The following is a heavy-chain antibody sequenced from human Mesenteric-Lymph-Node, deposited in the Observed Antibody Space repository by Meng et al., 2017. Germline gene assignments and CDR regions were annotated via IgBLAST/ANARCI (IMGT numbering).Heavy chain of an antibody. D-gene: IGHD6-19*01. V-gene: IGHV3-11*04. CDR3: ASDSSGWYKGAFDI. CDR2: ISSSGSTT. J-gene: IGHJ3*02. CDR1: GFTFSDYY. Sequence: GESLKISCAASGFTFSDYYMTWIRQAPGKGLEWLSDISSSGSTTYYADSVKGRFTISRDNAKNSLYLQMNSLRAEDSAVYYCASDSSGWYKGAFDIWGQATMVTVSS.